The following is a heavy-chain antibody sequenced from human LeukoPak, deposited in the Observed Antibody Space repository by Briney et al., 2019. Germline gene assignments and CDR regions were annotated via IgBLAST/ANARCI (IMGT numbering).Heavy chain of an antibody. Sequence: SETLSLTCTVSGGSISNHYWSWIRQPAGKGLEWIGNIYTTESSESNPSLRGRVSMSVDTSKNQIYLNLTSLTAADTAVYYCAREITIFGVVIMYYFDYWGQGTLVTVSS. CDR2: IYTTESS. CDR1: GGSISNHY. CDR3: AREITIFGVVIMYYFDY. D-gene: IGHD3-3*01. J-gene: IGHJ4*02. V-gene: IGHV4-4*07.